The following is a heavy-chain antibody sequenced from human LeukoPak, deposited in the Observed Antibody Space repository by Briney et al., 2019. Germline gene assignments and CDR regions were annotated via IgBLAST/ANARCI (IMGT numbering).Heavy chain of an antibody. Sequence: GGSLRLSCAASGFTFSSYSMNWVRQAPGKGLEWASYISSSSTIYYADSVKGRFTISRDNAKNSLYLQMNSLRAEDTAVYYCASWVEVGATTGYWGQGTLVTVSS. CDR2: ISSSSTI. V-gene: IGHV3-48*01. CDR1: GFTFSSYS. CDR3: ASWVEVGATTGY. D-gene: IGHD1-26*01. J-gene: IGHJ4*02.